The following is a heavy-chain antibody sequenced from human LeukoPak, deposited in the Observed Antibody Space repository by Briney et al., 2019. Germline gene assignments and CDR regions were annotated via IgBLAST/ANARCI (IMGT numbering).Heavy chain of an antibody. D-gene: IGHD5-12*01. J-gene: IGHJ6*03. CDR2: IKPSGGST. CDR3: ARAGVVATINSYYYYMDV. V-gene: IGHV1-46*04. Sequence: ASVRVSCKASGYTFTSYYMHWVRQAPGEGVEGMGIIKPSGGSTIYAQKLEGRVTITREISTSTVYMELSSLRSEDTAVYYCARAGVVATINSYYYYMDVWGKGTTVTVSS. CDR1: GYTFTSYY.